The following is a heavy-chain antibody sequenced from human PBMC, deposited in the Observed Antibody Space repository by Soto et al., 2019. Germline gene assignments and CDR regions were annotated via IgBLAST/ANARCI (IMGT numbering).Heavy chain of an antibody. CDR2: IYYSGST. J-gene: IGHJ6*03. CDR1: GGSISSYY. V-gene: IGHV4-59*08. CDR3: ARQITFWVTTPYYYMDV. Sequence: SETLSLTCTVSGGSISSYYWSWIRQPPGKGLEWIGYIYYSGSTNYNPSLKSRVTISVDTPKNQFSLKLSSVTAADTAVYYCARQITFWVTTPYYYMDVWGKGTTVTVS. D-gene: IGHD4-17*01.